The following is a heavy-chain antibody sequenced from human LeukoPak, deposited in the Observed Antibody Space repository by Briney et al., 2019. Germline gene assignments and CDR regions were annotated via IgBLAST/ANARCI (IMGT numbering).Heavy chain of an antibody. CDR1: GFTFDNYG. CDR2: IHWNGGRT. Sequence: PGGSLRLSCAASGFTFDNYGINWVRQAPGKGLEWVSRIHWNGGRTGYADSVKGRFTISRDNAKNSLYLQMNSLRAEDTAVYYCATSPVYSYGHPYYFDYWGQGTLVTVSS. CDR3: ATSPVYSYGHPYYFDY. V-gene: IGHV3-20*04. D-gene: IGHD5-18*01. J-gene: IGHJ4*02.